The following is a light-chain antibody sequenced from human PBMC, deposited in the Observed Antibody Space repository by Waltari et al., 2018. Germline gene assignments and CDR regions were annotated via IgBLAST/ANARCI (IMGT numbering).Light chain of an antibody. CDR2: LDS. Sequence: DIVMTQSPLSLPVTPGDPASISCRSSQSLLHSNGYNFLDWFLQKPGQSPHLLIYLDSNRASGVPDRFSGSASGTDFALKNSRVEAEDVEVYHCLQALQTPLFALGPGTKVHIK. V-gene: IGKV2-28*01. J-gene: IGKJ3*01. CDR3: LQALQTPLFA. CDR1: QSLLHSNGYNF.